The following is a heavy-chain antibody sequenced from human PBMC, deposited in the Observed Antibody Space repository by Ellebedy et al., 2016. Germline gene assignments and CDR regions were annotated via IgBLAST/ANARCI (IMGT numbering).Heavy chain of an antibody. V-gene: IGHV3-9*01. J-gene: IGHJ4*02. CDR1: GFTFDDYA. Sequence: SLKISCAASGFTFDDYAMHWVRQAPGKGLEWVSGISWNSGSIGYADSVKGRFTISRDNAKNSLYLQMNSLRAEDTALYYCAKDMILAAAQSLPTTFDYWGQGTLVTVSS. CDR2: ISWNSGSI. CDR3: AKDMILAAAQSLPTTFDY. D-gene: IGHD6-13*01.